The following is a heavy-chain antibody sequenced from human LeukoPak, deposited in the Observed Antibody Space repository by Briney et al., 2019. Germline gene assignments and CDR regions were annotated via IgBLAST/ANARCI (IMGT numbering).Heavy chain of an antibody. J-gene: IGHJ4*02. CDR3: AKAARVVVAARVDY. V-gene: IGHV3-23*01. D-gene: IGHD2-15*01. Sequence: GGSLRLSCAASGFTFSSYAMSWVRQAPGKGLEWVSAISGSGGSTYYADSVKGRFTISRDNSKNTLYLQMNSLGAEDTAVYYCAKAARVVVAARVDYWGQGTLVTVSS. CDR2: ISGSGGST. CDR1: GFTFSSYA.